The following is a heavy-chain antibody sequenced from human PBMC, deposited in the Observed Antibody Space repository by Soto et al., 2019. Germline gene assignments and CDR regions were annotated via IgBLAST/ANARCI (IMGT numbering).Heavy chain of an antibody. Sequence: SETLSLTCTVSGGSISSYYWSWIRQPPGKGLEWIGYIYYNGSTNYNPSLKSRVTISVDTSKNQFSLKLSSVTAADTAVYYCARDQGGDILTGYYPDYYYGMDVWGQGTTVTVSS. J-gene: IGHJ6*02. CDR1: GGSISSYY. D-gene: IGHD3-9*01. V-gene: IGHV4-59*01. CDR2: IYYNGST. CDR3: ARDQGGDILTGYYPDYYYGMDV.